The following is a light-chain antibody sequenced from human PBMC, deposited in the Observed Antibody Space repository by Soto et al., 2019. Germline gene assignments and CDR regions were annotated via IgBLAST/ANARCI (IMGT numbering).Light chain of an antibody. CDR1: QTISSW. CDR3: QHYNNYLLT. CDR2: KAS. Sequence: DIQMTQSPSTLSASVGDRVIITCRASQTISSWLAWYQQKPGEAPKLLIYKASSLESGVPSRFSGSGSGTEFTLTISSLQPDDFATYYCQHYNNYLLTFGGGTKVDIK. J-gene: IGKJ4*01. V-gene: IGKV1-5*03.